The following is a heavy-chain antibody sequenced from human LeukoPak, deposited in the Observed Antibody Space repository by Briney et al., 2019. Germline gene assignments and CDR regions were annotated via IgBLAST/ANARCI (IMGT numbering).Heavy chain of an antibody. D-gene: IGHD3-16*02. J-gene: IGHJ4*02. V-gene: IGHV3-23*01. CDR1: GFTLSSYE. CDR3: AKDLGLRVWGNYRPPAFDY. Sequence: GGSLRLSCIASGFTLSSYEMSWIRQAPGKGLEWVSSVDYSGGDTHYADSVMGRFTISRDNSKNTLYLQLNSLSADDTAVYYCAKDLGLRVWGNYRPPAFDYWGQGTLVTVSS. CDR2: VDYSGGDT.